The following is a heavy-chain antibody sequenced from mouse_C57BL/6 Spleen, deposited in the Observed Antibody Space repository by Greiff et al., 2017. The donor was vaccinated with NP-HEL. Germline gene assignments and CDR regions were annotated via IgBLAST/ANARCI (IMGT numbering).Heavy chain of an antibody. CDR3: ARRDNPLYYYGSSYWYFDV. V-gene: IGHV1-81*01. CDR1: GYTFTSYG. CDR2: IYPRSGNT. J-gene: IGHJ1*03. Sequence: VKLVESGAELARPGASVKLSCKASGYTFTSYGISWVKQRTGQGLEWIGEIYPRSGNTYYNEKFKGKATLTADKSSSTAYMELRSLTSEDSAVYFCARRDNPLYYYGSSYWYFDVWGTGTTVTVSS. D-gene: IGHD1-1*01.